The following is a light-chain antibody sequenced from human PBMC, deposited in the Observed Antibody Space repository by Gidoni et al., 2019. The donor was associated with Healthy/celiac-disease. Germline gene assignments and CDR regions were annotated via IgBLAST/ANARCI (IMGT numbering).Light chain of an antibody. Sequence: QAVVTQEPSLTVSPGGPVTLTCGSSTGAVTSGHYPYWFQQKPGQAPRTLIYDTSNKPSWTPARFSGSLLGGKAALTLSGAQPEDEAEYYCLLSYSGARPRVFGGGTKLTVL. CDR2: DTS. CDR1: TGAVTSGHY. V-gene: IGLV7-46*01. J-gene: IGLJ3*02. CDR3: LLSYSGARPRV.